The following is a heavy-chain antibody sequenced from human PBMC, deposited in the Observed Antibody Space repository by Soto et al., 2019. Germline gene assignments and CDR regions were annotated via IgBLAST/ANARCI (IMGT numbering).Heavy chain of an antibody. V-gene: IGHV1-2*02. J-gene: IGHJ4*02. CDR2: INPNSGGT. CDR3: ATTPSGSYLYYFDY. Sequence: ASVKVSCKASGYTFTGYYMHWVRQAPGQGLEWMGWINPNSGGTNYAQKFQGRVTMTRDTCISTAYMELGRLRSDDTAVYYCATTPSGSYLYYFDYWGQGTLVPVSS. D-gene: IGHD1-26*01. CDR1: GYTFTGYY.